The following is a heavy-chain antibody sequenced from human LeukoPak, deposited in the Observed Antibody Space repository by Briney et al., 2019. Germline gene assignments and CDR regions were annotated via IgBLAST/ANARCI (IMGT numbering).Heavy chain of an antibody. J-gene: IGHJ4*02. CDR1: GGTFISYA. D-gene: IGHD6-19*01. V-gene: IGHV1-69*13. Sequence: SVKVSCKASGGTFISYAISWVRQAPGQGLEWMGGIIPIFGTANYAQKFQGRVTITADESTSTAYMELSSLRSEDTAVYYCARAFVYQWQLDYWGQGSLVTVSS. CDR3: ARAFVYQWQLDY. CDR2: IIPIFGTA.